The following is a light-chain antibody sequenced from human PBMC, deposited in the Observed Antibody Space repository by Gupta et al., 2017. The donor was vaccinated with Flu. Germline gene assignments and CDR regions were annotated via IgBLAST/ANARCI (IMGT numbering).Light chain of an antibody. Sequence: EIVLTQSPDTLSLSPGETATLSCRASQSIANSYLAWYQRRPGQAPRLLIHGASTRAAGVPDRFSGSGSGTDFTLTVSTLEPDDFAVYDCQQYAASPGTFGQGTKVEV. V-gene: IGKV3-20*01. CDR2: GAS. J-gene: IGKJ1*01. CDR3: QQYAASPGT. CDR1: QSIANSY.